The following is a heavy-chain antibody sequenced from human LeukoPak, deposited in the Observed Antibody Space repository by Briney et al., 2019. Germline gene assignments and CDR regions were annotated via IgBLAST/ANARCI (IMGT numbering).Heavy chain of an antibody. CDR3: ARDSSLSSGYSFDY. CDR2: ISAYNGNT. D-gene: IGHD3-22*01. Sequence: ASVKVSRKASGYTFTSYGISWVRQAPGQGLEWMGWISAYNGNTNYAQKLQGRVTMATDTSTSTAYMELRSLRSDDTAVYYCARDSSLSSGYSFDYWGQGTLVTVSS. CDR1: GYTFTSYG. J-gene: IGHJ4*02. V-gene: IGHV1-18*01.